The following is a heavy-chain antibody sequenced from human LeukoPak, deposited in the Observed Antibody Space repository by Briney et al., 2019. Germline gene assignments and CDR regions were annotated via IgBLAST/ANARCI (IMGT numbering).Heavy chain of an antibody. V-gene: IGHV3-23*01. CDR3: AKAARGEVAATDAFDI. D-gene: IGHD2-15*01. Sequence: GGSLRLSCAASGFSFSSYAMSWVRQASGKGLEWVAAAGSGDNTYYADSVKGRLTASRDNSRNTLYLQMNSLRAEDTAMFYCAKAARGEVAATDAFDIWGQGTMVTVSS. CDR2: AGSGDNT. J-gene: IGHJ3*02. CDR1: GFSFSSYA.